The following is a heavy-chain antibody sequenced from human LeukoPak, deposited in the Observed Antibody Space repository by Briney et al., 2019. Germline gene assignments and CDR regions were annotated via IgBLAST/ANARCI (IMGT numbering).Heavy chain of an antibody. CDR2: IYSGGNT. CDR3: ARDRVNWNDVGGLFDY. CDR1: GFIVSTNY. D-gene: IGHD1-1*01. Sequence: GGSLRLSCAASGFIVSTNYMSWVRQAPGKGLEWVALIYSGGNTNYADSVKGRFTISGDNSKNTLYLQMNSLSAEDTAVYYCARDRVNWNDVGGLFDYWGQGTLVTVSS. V-gene: IGHV3-53*01. J-gene: IGHJ4*02.